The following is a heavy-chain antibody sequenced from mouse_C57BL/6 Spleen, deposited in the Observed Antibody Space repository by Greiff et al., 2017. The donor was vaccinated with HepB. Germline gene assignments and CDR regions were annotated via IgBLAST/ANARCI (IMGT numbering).Heavy chain of an antibody. Sequence: VKLQQSGPELVKPGASVKISCKASGYAFSSSWMNWVKQRPGKGLEWIGRIYPGDGDTNYNGKFKGKATLTADKSSSTAYMQLSSLTSEDSAVYFCARRNENFDYWGQGTTLTVSS. J-gene: IGHJ2*01. CDR1: GYAFSSSW. CDR3: ARRNENFDY. CDR2: IYPGDGDT. V-gene: IGHV1-82*01.